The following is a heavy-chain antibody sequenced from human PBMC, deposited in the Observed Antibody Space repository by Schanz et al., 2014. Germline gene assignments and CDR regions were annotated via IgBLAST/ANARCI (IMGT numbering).Heavy chain of an antibody. Sequence: EVQLVESGGGLVQPGGSLKLSCAASGFIFSSYAMTWVRQAPGKGLEWVSAISTSGGNTYYTDSVKGRFTISRDNSRNTLYLQMSSLRAEDTAVYYCVKEGTVVSGYPRDHWGQGTLVTVSS. D-gene: IGHD2-2*01. CDR2: ISTSGGNT. V-gene: IGHV3-23*04. CDR3: VKEGTVVSGYPRDH. J-gene: IGHJ4*02. CDR1: GFIFSSYA.